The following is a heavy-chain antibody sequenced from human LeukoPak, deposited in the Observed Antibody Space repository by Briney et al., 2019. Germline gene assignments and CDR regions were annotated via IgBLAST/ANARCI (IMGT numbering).Heavy chain of an antibody. CDR3: ANSRANDGFLVFDY. D-gene: IGHD1-1*01. Sequence: GGSLRLSCVASGFTFSDYYMSWIRQAPGKGLQYVPYISSSGTYANYANSVKGRFTNSRDNAKNSLYLQMNSLRAEDTAVYYCANSRANDGFLVFDYWGQGTLVTVSS. CDR2: ISSSGTYA. J-gene: IGHJ4*02. V-gene: IGHV3-11*03. CDR1: GFTFSDYY.